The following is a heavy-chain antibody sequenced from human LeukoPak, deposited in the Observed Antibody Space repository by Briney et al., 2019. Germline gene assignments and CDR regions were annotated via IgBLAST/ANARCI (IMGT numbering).Heavy chain of an antibody. V-gene: IGHV4-34*01. J-gene: IGHJ4*02. CDR3: ARGRRNWGKYCSGGSCYSKNSYYFDY. Sequence: PSETLSLTCAVYGGSFSGYYWSWIRQPPGKGLEWIGEINHSGSTNYNPSLKSRVTISVETSKNQFSLKLSSVTAADTAVYYCARGRRNWGKYCSGGSCYSKNSYYFDYWGQGTLVAVSS. CDR1: GGSFSGYY. CDR2: INHSGST. D-gene: IGHD2-15*01.